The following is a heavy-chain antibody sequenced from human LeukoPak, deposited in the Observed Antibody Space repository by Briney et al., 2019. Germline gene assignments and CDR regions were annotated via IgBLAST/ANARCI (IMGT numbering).Heavy chain of an antibody. CDR2: INPNSGAT. CDR1: AYTFTGYF. V-gene: IGHV1-2*02. Sequence: ASVKVSCKASAYTFTGYFMHWVRQAPGQGLQWMGWINPNSGATNYAQRLQGRVTMTRDTSISTGYMELSSLRSDDTAVYYCARVASSIAPSFDYWGQGTLVTVSS. CDR3: ARVASSIAPSFDY. D-gene: IGHD6-6*01. J-gene: IGHJ4*02.